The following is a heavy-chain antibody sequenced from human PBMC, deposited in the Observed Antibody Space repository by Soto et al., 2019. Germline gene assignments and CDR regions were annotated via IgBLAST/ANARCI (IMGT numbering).Heavy chain of an antibody. CDR2: IFSNDEK. V-gene: IGHV2-26*01. D-gene: IGHD3-9*01. CDR3: ARINDLLTGFDY. Sequence: QVTLKESGPVLVKPTETLTLTCTASGFSLSNARMGVTWIRQPPGKALEWLAHIFSNDEKSYSTSLKSRLTISKDTSNSQVVLTMTNMDPVDTGTYYCARINDLLTGFDYWGQGTLVTVSS. CDR1: GFSLSNARMG. J-gene: IGHJ4*02.